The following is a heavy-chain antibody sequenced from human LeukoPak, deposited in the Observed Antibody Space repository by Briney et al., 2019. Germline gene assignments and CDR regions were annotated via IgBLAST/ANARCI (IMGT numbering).Heavy chain of an antibody. CDR2: ISSSGNTI. CDR3: ARNVDTAMVDY. CDR1: EFTFSHHN. D-gene: IGHD5-18*01. Sequence: GGSLRLSCAASEFTFSHHNMNWVRQVPGKGLESVSYISSSGNTIYYADSVKGRFTISRDNAHGSLYLQMNSLRVEDTAIYYCARNVDTAMVDYWGQGTLVTVSS. J-gene: IGHJ4*02. V-gene: IGHV3-48*01.